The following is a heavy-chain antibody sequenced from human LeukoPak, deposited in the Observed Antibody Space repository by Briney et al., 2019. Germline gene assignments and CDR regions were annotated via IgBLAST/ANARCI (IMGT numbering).Heavy chain of an antibody. V-gene: IGHV1-24*01. J-gene: IGHJ6*03. Sequence: ASVKVSCKVSGYTLTELSMHWVRQAPGKGLEWMGGFDPEDGETIYAQKFQGRVTMTEDTSTDTAYMELSSLRSEDTAVYYCATGESGGSWSTRPRIQKRYYYYYMDVWGKGTTVTISS. CDR3: ATGESGGSWSTRPRIQKRYYYYYMDV. CDR1: GYTLTELS. D-gene: IGHD6-13*01. CDR2: FDPEDGET.